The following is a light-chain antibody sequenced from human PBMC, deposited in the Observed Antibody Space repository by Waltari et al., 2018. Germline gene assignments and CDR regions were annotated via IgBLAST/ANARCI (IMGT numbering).Light chain of an antibody. Sequence: DIVMTQSPASLAVSLGERATIHCKHRPSVFYSSNNKNYLAWYHQKPGQPPKLLIYWASTRESGVPDRFSGSGSGTDFTLTISSLQAEDVAVYYCQQYYSTPLTFGGGTKVEIK. J-gene: IGKJ4*01. CDR2: WAS. V-gene: IGKV4-1*01. CDR3: QQYYSTPLT. CDR1: PSVFYSSNNKNY.